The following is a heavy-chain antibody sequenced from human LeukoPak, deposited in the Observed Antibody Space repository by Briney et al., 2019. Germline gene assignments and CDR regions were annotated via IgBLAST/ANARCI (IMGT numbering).Heavy chain of an antibody. Sequence: PGGSLRLSCAASGLTASNNYMKWVRQAPGKGLEWVSLIYSGGSTYYADSVKGRFTISRDTPKNTVYLQMNSLRAEDTAVYYCARDRHCSGGSCSGLWGQGTLVTVSS. CDR3: ARDRHCSGGSCSGL. CDR2: IYSGGST. D-gene: IGHD2-15*01. V-gene: IGHV3-53*01. CDR1: GLTASNNY. J-gene: IGHJ4*02.